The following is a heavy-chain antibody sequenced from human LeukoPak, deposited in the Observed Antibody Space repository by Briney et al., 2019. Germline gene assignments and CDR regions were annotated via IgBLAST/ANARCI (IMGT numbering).Heavy chain of an antibody. V-gene: IGHV4-34*01. CDR2: INHSGST. CDR3: AREKYSSETFVY. D-gene: IGHD6-25*01. J-gene: IGHJ4*02. CDR1: GGSFSGYY. Sequence: SETLPLTCAVYGGSFSGYYWSWIRQPPGKGLEWIGEINHSGSTNYNPSLKSRVTISVDTSKNQFSLKLSSVTAADTAVYYCAREKYSSETFVYWGQGTLVTVSS.